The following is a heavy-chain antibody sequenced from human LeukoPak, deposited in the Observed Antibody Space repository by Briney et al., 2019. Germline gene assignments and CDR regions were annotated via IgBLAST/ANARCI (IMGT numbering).Heavy chain of an antibody. CDR1: GFTVSSNY. D-gene: IGHD3-22*01. V-gene: IGHV3-21*01. CDR3: AHPGGSSGYYYL. J-gene: IGHJ3*01. Sequence: GALRLSCAASGFTVSSNYMSWGRQAPGKGLEWVSSISSSSSYIYYADPVKGRFTISRDNAKNSLYLQMNSLRAEDTAVYYCAHPGGSSGYYYLWGQGTMVTVSS. CDR2: ISSSSSYI.